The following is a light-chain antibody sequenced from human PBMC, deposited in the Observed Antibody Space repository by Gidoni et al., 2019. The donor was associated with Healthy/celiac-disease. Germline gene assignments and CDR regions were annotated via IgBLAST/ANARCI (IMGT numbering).Light chain of an antibody. Sequence: DIQMTQSPSSLSASVGDTVTITCRASQSISNYLKWYQQKPGKAPKLLIYAASSLQSGVPSRFSGSGSGTDFTLTISSLQPEDFATYYCQQSYSTPETFGQGTKLEIK. CDR3: QQSYSTPET. CDR1: QSISNY. CDR2: AAS. V-gene: IGKV1-39*01. J-gene: IGKJ2*01.